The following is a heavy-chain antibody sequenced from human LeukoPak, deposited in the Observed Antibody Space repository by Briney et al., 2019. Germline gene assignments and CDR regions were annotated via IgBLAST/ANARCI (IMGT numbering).Heavy chain of an antibody. CDR2: IYYSGST. CDR1: GGSISSYF. V-gene: IGHV4-59*08. CDR3: ARFGYGSGSYSADY. J-gene: IGHJ4*02. D-gene: IGHD3-10*01. Sequence: SETLSLTCTVSGGSISSYFWSWIRQPPGKGLEWIGYIYYSGSTNYNPSPKSRVTISVDTSKNQFSLKLSSVTAADTAVYYCARFGYGSGSYSADYWGQGTLVTVSS.